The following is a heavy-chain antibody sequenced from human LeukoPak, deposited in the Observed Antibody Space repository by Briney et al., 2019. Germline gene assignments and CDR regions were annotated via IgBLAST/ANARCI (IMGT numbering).Heavy chain of an antibody. J-gene: IGHJ6*03. CDR1: GGSISSGSYY. D-gene: IGHD2-2*01. V-gene: IGHV4-61*02. CDR3: ARVKGSCSSTSCYVPPAAIDYYYYYMDV. CDR2: IYTSGST. Sequence: TPSETLSLTCTVSGGSISSGSYYWSWLRQPAGKGLEWIGRIYTSGSTNYNPSLKSRVTISVDTSKNQFSLKLSSVTAADTAVYYCARVKGSCSSTSCYVPPAAIDYYYYYMDVWGKGTTVTVSS.